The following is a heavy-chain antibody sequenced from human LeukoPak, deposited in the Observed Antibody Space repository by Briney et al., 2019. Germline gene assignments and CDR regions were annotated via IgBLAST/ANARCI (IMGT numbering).Heavy chain of an antibody. V-gene: IGHV3-30*02. Sequence: PGGSLRLSCAASGFTFSGSGMHWVRQAPGKGLEWVTSIRYNGSNKYYTDSVKGRFTISRDNSKNTLYLQMNSLRAEDTAGYYCARDYDFWSGYYSPTRGLFCYWGQGTLVTVSS. CDR1: GFTFSGSG. D-gene: IGHD3-3*01. J-gene: IGHJ4*02. CDR2: IRYNGSNK. CDR3: ARDYDFWSGYYSPTRGLFCY.